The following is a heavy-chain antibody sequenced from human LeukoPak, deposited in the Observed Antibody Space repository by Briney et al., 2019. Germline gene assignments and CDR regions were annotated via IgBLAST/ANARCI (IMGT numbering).Heavy chain of an antibody. CDR3: ARDQSPLPSSAFDI. V-gene: IGHV3-30*04. D-gene: IGHD6-13*01. Sequence: QPGGSLRLSRAASGFSFSSYAMHWVRQAPGKGLEWVAVISFDGSSKYYADSVKGRFTISRDNSKNTVYLQMNSLRAEDTAVYYCARDQSPLPSSAFDIWGQGTMVTVSS. CDR1: GFSFSSYA. CDR2: ISFDGSSK. J-gene: IGHJ3*02.